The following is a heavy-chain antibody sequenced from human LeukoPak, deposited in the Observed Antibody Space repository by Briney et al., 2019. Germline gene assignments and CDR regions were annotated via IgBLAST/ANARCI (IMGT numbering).Heavy chain of an antibody. CDR1: GGSITSHY. J-gene: IGHJ2*01. CDR3: ARGSGHYMRDSHYWYFDL. Sequence: ASETLSLTCTVSGGSITSHYWNWIRQPPGKGPEWVGSSYHTGTTNYSPSLKSRVSISVDTSKSQFSLRLSSVTAADTAVYYCARGSGHYMRDSHYWYFDLWGRGILVTVSS. D-gene: IGHD3-3*01. V-gene: IGHV4-59*11. CDR2: SYHTGTT.